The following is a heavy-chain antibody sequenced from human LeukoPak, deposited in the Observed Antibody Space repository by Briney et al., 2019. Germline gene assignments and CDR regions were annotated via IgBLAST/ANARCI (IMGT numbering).Heavy chain of an antibody. CDR3: AKWLRVATTYFDY. J-gene: IGHJ4*02. V-gene: IGHV3-11*01. D-gene: IGHD5-24*01. CDR2: ISSSGSTT. CDR1: EFVFSDYY. Sequence: GGPLRLSCAASEFVFSDYYMSWIRQAPGKGLEWLSYISSSGSTTSYGDSVKGRFTISRDNAKNSVYLQMNSLGAEDTAVYYCAKWLRVATTYFDYWGQGTLVTVSS.